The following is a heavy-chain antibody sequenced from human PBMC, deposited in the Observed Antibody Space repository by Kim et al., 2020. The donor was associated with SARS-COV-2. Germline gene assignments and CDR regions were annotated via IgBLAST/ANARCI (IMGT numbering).Heavy chain of an antibody. J-gene: IGHJ4*02. D-gene: IGHD3-3*01. CDR3: ARGRITIFGVGTEFDY. Sequence: SETLSLTCTVSGGSISSGGYYWSWIRQHPGKGLEWIGYIYYSGSTYYNPSLKRRVTISVDTSKNQFSLKLSSVTAADTAVYYCARGRITIFGVGTEFDYWGQGKLVTVSS. CDR2: IYYSGST. CDR1: GGSISSGGYY. V-gene: IGHV4-31*03.